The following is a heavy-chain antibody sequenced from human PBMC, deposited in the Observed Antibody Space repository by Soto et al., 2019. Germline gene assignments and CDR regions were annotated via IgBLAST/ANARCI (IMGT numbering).Heavy chain of an antibody. CDR3: AIRFTTSPVTIRGSFDM. CDR1: GLSFSSSG. J-gene: IGHJ3*02. Sequence: GGSLRLSCVGSGLSFSSSGMVWVRQAPGKGLEWVSAISAGGQSTFYADSVKGRFTISRDTSKSTLYLEMNSLRAEDSAVYYCAIRFTTSPVTIRGSFDMWGPGTMVTVSS. CDR2: ISAGGQST. D-gene: IGHD4-17*01. V-gene: IGHV3-23*01.